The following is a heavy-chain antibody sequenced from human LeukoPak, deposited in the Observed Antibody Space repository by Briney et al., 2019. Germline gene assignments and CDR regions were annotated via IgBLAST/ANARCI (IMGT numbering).Heavy chain of an antibody. Sequence: TSVKVSFKASGFTFTNSAMQWVRQARGQRPEWIGWIVVASGNTKYAQKFQERVTITRDMSTSTAYMELSSLSPEDTAVYYCAAAPIEMQQRGFDYWGQGTLVTVSS. CDR1: GFTFTNSA. CDR3: AAAPIEMQQRGFDY. CDR2: IVVASGNT. D-gene: IGHD5-24*01. J-gene: IGHJ4*02. V-gene: IGHV1-58*02.